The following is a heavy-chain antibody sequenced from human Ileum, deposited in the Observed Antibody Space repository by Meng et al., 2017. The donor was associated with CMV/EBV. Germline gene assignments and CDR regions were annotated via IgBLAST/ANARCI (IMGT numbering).Heavy chain of an antibody. CDR1: FSGCC. CDR3: ARGLLIVVVPAADGYWYFDL. D-gene: IGHD2-2*01. CDR2: VNNSGST. V-gene: IGHV4-34*01. Sequence: FSGCCWSWIRQPQGKGQERMGEVNNSGSTNYNPSLKSRVTISVDTSKNQFSLKLSSVTAADTAVYYYARGLLIVVVPAADGYWYFDLWGHGTLVTVSS. J-gene: IGHJ2*01.